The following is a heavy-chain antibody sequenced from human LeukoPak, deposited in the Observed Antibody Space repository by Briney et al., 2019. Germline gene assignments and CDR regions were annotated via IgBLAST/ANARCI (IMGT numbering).Heavy chain of an antibody. Sequence: VASVKVSCKASGYTFTGYYMHWVRQAPGQGLEWMGWINPNSGGTNYAQKFQGRVTMTRDTSIGTAYMELSRLRSDDTAVYYCARRYCSSTSCYFGSGEANFDYWGQGTLVTVSS. CDR3: ARRYCSSTSCYFGSGEANFDY. D-gene: IGHD2-2*01. CDR1: GYTFTGYY. V-gene: IGHV1-2*02. J-gene: IGHJ4*02. CDR2: INPNSGGT.